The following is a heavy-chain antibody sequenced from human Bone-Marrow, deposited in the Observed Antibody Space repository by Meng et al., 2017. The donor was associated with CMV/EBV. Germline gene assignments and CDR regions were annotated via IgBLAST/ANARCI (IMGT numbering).Heavy chain of an antibody. Sequence: ESLKISCAASGFAFSSYAMSWVRQAPGRGLEWVSAISGRGGSTYYADSVKGRFTLYRDNSKNTLYLQMNSLRAEDTAVYYSAKRRSGWDQYFDYWGQGALVTFYS. CDR1: GFAFSSYA. D-gene: IGHD6-19*01. CDR3: AKRRSGWDQYFDY. CDR2: ISGRGGST. J-gene: IGHJ4*02. V-gene: IGHV3-23*01.